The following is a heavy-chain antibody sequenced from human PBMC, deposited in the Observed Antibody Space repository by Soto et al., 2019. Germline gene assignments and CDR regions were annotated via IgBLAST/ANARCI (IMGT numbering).Heavy chain of an antibody. CDR3: ARTRDTYYYDSSGYLF. CDR1: GGSFSSYA. D-gene: IGHD3-22*01. CDR2: IIPIFGTA. J-gene: IGHJ4*02. Sequence: SVKVSCKASGGSFSSYAISWVRQAPGQGLEWMGGIIPIFGTANYAQKFQGRVTITADESTSTAYMELSSLRSEDTAVYYCARTRDTYYYDSSGYLFWGQGTLVTVSS. V-gene: IGHV1-69*13.